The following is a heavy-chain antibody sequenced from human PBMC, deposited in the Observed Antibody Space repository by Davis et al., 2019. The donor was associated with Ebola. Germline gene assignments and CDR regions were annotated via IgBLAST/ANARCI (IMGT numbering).Heavy chain of an antibody. V-gene: IGHV1-69*05. D-gene: IGHD6-6*01. CDR3: ARVSTYSSSLQPTFDY. CDR1: GGTFSSYA. CDR2: IIPIFGTA. Sequence: SVKVSCKASGGTFSSYAISWVRQAPGQGLEWMGGIIPIFGTANYAQKFQGRVTITRDTSASTAYMELSSLRSEDTAVYYCARVSTYSSSLQPTFDYWGQGTLVTVSS. J-gene: IGHJ4*02.